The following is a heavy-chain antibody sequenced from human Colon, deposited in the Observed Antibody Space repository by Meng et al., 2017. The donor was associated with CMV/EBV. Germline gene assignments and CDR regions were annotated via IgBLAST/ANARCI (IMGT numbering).Heavy chain of an antibody. CDR1: GGSISSTVYF. CDR2: INYSGRT. D-gene: IGHD1-1*01. Sequence: GSLRLSCVVSGGSISSTVYFWGWIRQPPGKGLEWIGTINYSGRTYYNPSLKSRVTISIDAPKKQFSLKLNAVTAADTAVYYCARYENLQHGMDVWGQGTTVTVSS. J-gene: IGHJ6*02. V-gene: IGHV4-39*07. CDR3: ARYENLQHGMDV.